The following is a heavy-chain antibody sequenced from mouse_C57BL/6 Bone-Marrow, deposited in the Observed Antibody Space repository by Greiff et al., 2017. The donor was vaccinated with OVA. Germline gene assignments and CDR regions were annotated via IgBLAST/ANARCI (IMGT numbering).Heavy chain of an antibody. CDR2: IYPRSGNT. D-gene: IGHD1-1*01. CDR3: ARERDYYGSSLFAY. V-gene: IGHV1-81*01. CDR1: GYTFTSYG. J-gene: IGHJ3*01. Sequence: QVQLQQSGAELARPGASVKLSCKASGYTFTSYGISWVKQRTGQGLEWIGEIYPRSGNTYYNEKFKGKATLTADKSSSTAYMELRSLTSEDSAVYFCARERDYYGSSLFAYWGQGTLVTVSA.